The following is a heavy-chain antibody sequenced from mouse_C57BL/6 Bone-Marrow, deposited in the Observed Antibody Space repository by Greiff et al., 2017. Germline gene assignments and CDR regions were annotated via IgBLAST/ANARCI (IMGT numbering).Heavy chain of an antibody. CDR2: ISGGGGNT. J-gene: IGHJ3*01. CDR1: GFTFSSYT. V-gene: IGHV5-9*01. D-gene: IGHD2-5*01. CDR3: AREGAYYSNYSWFAY. Sequence: EVKLLESGGGLVKPGGSLKLSCAASGFTFSSYTMSWVRQTPEKRLEWVATISGGGGNTYYPDSVKGRFTISRDNSKNTLYLQMSSLRSEDTALYYCAREGAYYSNYSWFAYWGQGTLVTVSA.